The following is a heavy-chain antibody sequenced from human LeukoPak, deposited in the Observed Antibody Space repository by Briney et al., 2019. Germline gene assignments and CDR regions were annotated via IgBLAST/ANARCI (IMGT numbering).Heavy chain of an antibody. Sequence: GGSLRLSCAASGFTFSSYEMNWVRQAPGKGLEWVSYISSSGSTIYYADSVKGRFTISRDNAKNSLYLQMNSLRAEDTALYYCARDWAPMTTVVTQVDSWGRGTLVTVSS. CDR3: ARDWAPMTTVVTQVDS. J-gene: IGHJ5*01. CDR1: GFTFSSYE. V-gene: IGHV3-48*03. CDR2: ISSSGSTI. D-gene: IGHD4-23*01.